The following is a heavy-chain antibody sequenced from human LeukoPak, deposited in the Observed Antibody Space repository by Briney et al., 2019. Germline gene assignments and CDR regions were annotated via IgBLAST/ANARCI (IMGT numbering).Heavy chain of an antibody. CDR1: GGSISSYY. D-gene: IGHD2-21*02. Sequence: SETLSLTCTVSGGSISSYYWSWIRQPPGKGLEWSGYIYYSGSTNYNPSLKSRVTISVDTSKNQFSLKLSSVTAADTAVYYCARHPPRGYCGGDCYLLPDYWGQGTLVTVSS. V-gene: IGHV4-59*08. J-gene: IGHJ4*02. CDR3: ARHPPRGYCGGDCYLLPDY. CDR2: IYYSGST.